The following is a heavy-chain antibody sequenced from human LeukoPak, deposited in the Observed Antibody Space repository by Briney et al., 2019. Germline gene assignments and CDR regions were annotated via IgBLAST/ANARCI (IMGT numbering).Heavy chain of an antibody. D-gene: IGHD3-10*02. V-gene: IGHV3-15*01. CDR1: GFTFTNAW. CDR3: TTHRYCYVIDY. Sequence: GGSLRLSCAASGFTFTNAWMSWVRQAPGKGLEWVGRIKSKTDGGTTDYAAPVKGRFTMSRDDSKNTMYLEMNGLQTEDTAVYYCTTHRYCYVIDYWGQGTLVTVSS. J-gene: IGHJ4*02. CDR2: IKSKTDGGTT.